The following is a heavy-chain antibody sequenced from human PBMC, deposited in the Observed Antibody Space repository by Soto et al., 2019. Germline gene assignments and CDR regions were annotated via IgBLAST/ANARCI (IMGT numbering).Heavy chain of an antibody. CDR1: GGSFSSYA. CDR3: ARTLYFDWFYFGY. D-gene: IGHD3-9*01. Sequence: ASVKVSCKASGGSFSSYAISWVRQAPGQGLEWMGGIIPIFGTANYAQKFQGRVTITADESTSTAYMELSSLRSEDTAVYYCARTLYFDWFYFGYWGQGTLVTVS. J-gene: IGHJ4*02. CDR2: IIPIFGTA. V-gene: IGHV1-69*13.